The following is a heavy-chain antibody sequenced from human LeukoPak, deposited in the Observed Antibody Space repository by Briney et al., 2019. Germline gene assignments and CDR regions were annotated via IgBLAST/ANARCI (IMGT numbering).Heavy chain of an antibody. V-gene: IGHV4-59*12. D-gene: IGHD3-10*01. CDR1: GGSISSYY. Sequence: SETLSLTCTVSGGSISSYYWIWIRQPPGKGLEWIGYIYYSGSTNYNPSLKSRVTMSVDTSKNQFSLKLSSVTAADTAVYYCARDRGYYYYMDVWGKGTTVTVSS. CDR3: ARDRGYYYYMDV. J-gene: IGHJ6*03. CDR2: IYYSGST.